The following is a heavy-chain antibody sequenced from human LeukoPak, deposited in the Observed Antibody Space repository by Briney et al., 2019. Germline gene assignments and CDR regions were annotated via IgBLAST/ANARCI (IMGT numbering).Heavy chain of an antibody. CDR2: ISYDGSNK. V-gene: IGHV3-30*03. Sequence: PGRSLRLSCAASGFTFSSYGMHWVRQAPGKGLEWVAVISYDGSNKYYADSVKGRFTISRDNSKNTLYLQMNSLRAEDTAVYYCARDPQRRFDYWGQGTLVTVSS. D-gene: IGHD1-1*01. CDR3: ARDPQRRFDY. CDR1: GFTFSSYG. J-gene: IGHJ4*02.